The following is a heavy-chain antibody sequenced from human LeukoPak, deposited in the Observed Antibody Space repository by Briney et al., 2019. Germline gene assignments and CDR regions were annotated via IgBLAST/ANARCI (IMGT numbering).Heavy chain of an antibody. V-gene: IGHV4-39*01. J-gene: IGHJ6*03. CDR3: ARQDYYYYMDV. Sequence: SETLSLTCTVSGGSVSSSNYYWGWIRRPPGKGLEWIGNVYYSGSTYYNPTLKSRVTISVDTSKNQSFLKLTSVTAADTAVYFCARQDYYYYMDVWGKGTTVTVSS. CDR2: VYYSGST. CDR1: GGSVSSSNYY.